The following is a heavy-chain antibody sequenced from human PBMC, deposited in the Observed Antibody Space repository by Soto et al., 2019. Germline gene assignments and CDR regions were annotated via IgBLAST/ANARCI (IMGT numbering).Heavy chain of an antibody. J-gene: IGHJ3*02. Sequence: QVQLVQSGAEVKKPGSSVKVSCKASGGTFSSYAISWVRQAPGQGLAWMGGIIPIFGTANYAQKLQGRVTITADESTSPGYRELRSLRSEDTDVYYGARSGGAQGGALDIWGQGRMVTVSS. D-gene: IGHD2-15*01. CDR3: ARSGGAQGGALDI. CDR2: IIPIFGTA. CDR1: GGTFSSYA. V-gene: IGHV1-69*12.